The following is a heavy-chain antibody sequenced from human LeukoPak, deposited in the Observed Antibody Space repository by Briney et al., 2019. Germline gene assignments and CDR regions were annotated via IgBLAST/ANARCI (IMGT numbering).Heavy chain of an antibody. CDR1: GYTFTSYG. V-gene: IGHV1-18*01. J-gene: IGHJ4*02. CDR2: ISAYKGNT. D-gene: IGHD3-3*01. CDR3: ARAKGPPYYDFWSGYYFDY. Sequence: ASVKVSCKASGYTFTSYGISWVRQAPGQGLEWMGWISAYKGNTNYAQKLQGRVTMTTDTSTSTAYMELRSLRSDDTAVYYCARAKGPPYYDFWSGYYFDYWGQGTLVTVSS.